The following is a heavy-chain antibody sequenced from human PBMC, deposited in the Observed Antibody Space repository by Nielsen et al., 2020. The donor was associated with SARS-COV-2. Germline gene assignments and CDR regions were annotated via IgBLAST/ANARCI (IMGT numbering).Heavy chain of an antibody. Sequence: ASVKVSCKASGYTFTDYYIHWVRQAPGQGLEWMGRINPYSGSTNYAQKFQGRVTMTSDTATSTVYMELSSLRSDDTAVYYCARDPNKHYDFWRGMPYYDYWGQGTLVTVSS. V-gene: IGHV1-2*06. CDR1: GYTFTDYY. CDR2: INPYSGST. J-gene: IGHJ4*02. CDR3: ARDPNKHYDFWRGMPYYDY. D-gene: IGHD3-3*01.